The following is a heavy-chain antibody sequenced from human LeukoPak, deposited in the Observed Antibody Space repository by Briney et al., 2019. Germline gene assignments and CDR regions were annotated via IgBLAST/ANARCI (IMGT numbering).Heavy chain of an antibody. CDR1: GFTVSSNY. CDR2: IYSGGST. CDR3: ARGGGSSSYAFDI. J-gene: IGHJ3*02. V-gene: IGHV3-66*01. Sequence: GGSLRLSCAASGFTVSSNYMSWVRQAPGKGLEWVSVIYSGGSTYYADSVKGRFTISRDNSKNTLYLQMNSLRAEDTAVYYCARGGGSSSYAFDIWGQGTMVTVSS. D-gene: IGHD2-15*01.